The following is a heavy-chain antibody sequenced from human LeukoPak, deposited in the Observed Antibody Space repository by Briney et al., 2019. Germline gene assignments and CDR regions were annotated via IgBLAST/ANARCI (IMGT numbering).Heavy chain of an antibody. Sequence: GGSLRLSCAASGFTFSSYSMNWVRQAPGKGLEWVSSISSSSSYIYYADSVKGRFTISRDNAKNSLYLQMNSLRAEDTAVYYCARPYDYGDYALSSWGQGTLVTVSS. D-gene: IGHD4-17*01. CDR2: ISSSSSYI. CDR3: ARPYDYGDYALSS. CDR1: GFTFSSYS. J-gene: IGHJ4*02. V-gene: IGHV3-21*01.